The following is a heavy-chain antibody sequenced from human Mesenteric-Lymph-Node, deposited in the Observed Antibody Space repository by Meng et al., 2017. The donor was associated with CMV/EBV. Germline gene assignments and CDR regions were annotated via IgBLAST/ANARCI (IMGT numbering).Heavy chain of an antibody. CDR1: GYTFTNYD. Sequence: ASVKVSCKASGYTFTNYDINWLRQATGQGPEWMGWMNPNSGDTGFAQKFQGRVTFTRDTSISTAYMELSSLRSDDTAVYYCARDNCISKTCYFDWFDPWGQGTPVTVSS. CDR3: ARDNCISKTCYFDWFDP. V-gene: IGHV1-8*01. CDR2: MNPNSGDT. J-gene: IGHJ5*02. D-gene: IGHD2-21*02.